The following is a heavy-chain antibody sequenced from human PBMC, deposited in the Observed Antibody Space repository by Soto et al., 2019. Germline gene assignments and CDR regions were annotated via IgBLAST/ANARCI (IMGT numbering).Heavy chain of an antibody. Sequence: ASVKVSCKASGYTFTSYGISWVRQAPGQGLEWMGWISAYNGNTNYAQKLQGRVTMTTDTSTSTAYMELRSLRSDDTAVYYCARGRDTAYYYYYMDVWGKGTTVTVSS. CDR1: GYTFTSYG. CDR2: ISAYNGNT. J-gene: IGHJ6*03. CDR3: ARGRDTAYYYYYMDV. D-gene: IGHD5-18*01. V-gene: IGHV1-18*01.